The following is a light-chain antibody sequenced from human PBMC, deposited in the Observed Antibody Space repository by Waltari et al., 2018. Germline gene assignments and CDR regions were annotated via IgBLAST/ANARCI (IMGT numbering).Light chain of an antibody. CDR1: GSAAGASES. CDR3: SSQTLEGLVL. J-gene: IGLJ2*01. Sequence: QSALTQPASVSGSPGQSITISCSGLGSAAGASESVSWHQHQPDKAPQVIIYDVTHRPAGVSDRFSASKSANTASLTISRLQPEDEADYYCSSQTLEGLVLFGGGTRLTVL. CDR2: DVT. V-gene: IGLV2-14*03.